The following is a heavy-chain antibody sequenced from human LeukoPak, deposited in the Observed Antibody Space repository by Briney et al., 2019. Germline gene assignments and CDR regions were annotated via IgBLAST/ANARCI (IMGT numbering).Heavy chain of an antibody. Sequence: GGSLRLSCAASGFIFSNYWMHWVRQAPGKGLEWVSGINEEGSDTKYADSVRGQFTISRDNAKNTLSLQMNSLRADDTAVYYCAREGPDYWGQGTLVTVPS. J-gene: IGHJ4*02. V-gene: IGHV3-74*01. CDR3: AREGPDY. CDR2: INEEGSDT. CDR1: GFIFSNYW.